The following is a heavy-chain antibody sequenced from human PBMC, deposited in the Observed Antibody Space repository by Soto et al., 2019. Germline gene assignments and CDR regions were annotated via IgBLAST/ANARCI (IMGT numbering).Heavy chain of an antibody. CDR1: GFTFSSYA. CDR2: ISGSGGST. D-gene: IGHD3-3*01. CDR3: AKDGPARTYYDFWSGYYDPGHYYYGMDV. Sequence: LRLSCAASGFTFSSYAMSWVRQAPGKGLEWVSAISGSGGSTYYADSVKGRFTISRDNSKNTLYLQMNSLRAEDTAVYYCAKDGPARTYYDFWSGYYDPGHYYYGMDVWGQGTTVTVSS. V-gene: IGHV3-23*01. J-gene: IGHJ6*02.